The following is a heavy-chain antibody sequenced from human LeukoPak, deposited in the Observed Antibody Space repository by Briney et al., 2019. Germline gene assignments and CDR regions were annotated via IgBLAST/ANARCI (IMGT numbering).Heavy chain of an antibody. CDR3: ARNYCSGGSCYPNWFDP. CDR2: IYYSGST. V-gene: IGHV4-59*01. Sequence: PSETLSLTCAVYGGSFSGYYWSWIRQPPGKGLEWIGYIYYSGSTNYNPSLKSRVTISVDTSKNQFSLKLSSVTAADTAVYYCARNYCSGGSCYPNWFDPWGQGTLVTVSS. D-gene: IGHD2-15*01. J-gene: IGHJ5*02. CDR1: GGSFSGYY.